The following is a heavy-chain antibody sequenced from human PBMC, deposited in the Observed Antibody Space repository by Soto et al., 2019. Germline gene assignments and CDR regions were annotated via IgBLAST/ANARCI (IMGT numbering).Heavy chain of an antibody. CDR3: ARGRRDGYNYYFDY. CDR1: GGSVSSGSYY. V-gene: IGHV4-61*01. CDR2: IYYSGST. Sequence: QVQLQESGPGLVKPSETLSLTCTVSGGSVSSGSYYWSWIRQPPGKGLEWIGYIYYSGSTNYNPSLKSRVTISVDTSKNQFSRKLSSVPAADTAVYYCARGRRDGYNYYFDYWGQGTLVTVSS. J-gene: IGHJ4*02. D-gene: IGHD5-12*01.